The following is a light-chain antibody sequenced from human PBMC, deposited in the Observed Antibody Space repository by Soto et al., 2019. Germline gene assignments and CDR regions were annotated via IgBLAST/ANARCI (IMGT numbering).Light chain of an antibody. CDR1: QTITTY. Sequence: DLQMTQSPSSLSASVGDRVTITCRASQTITTYLNWYQQKPGKAPKLLIYGESSLQSGVPSRFSGSGSGTDFTLTVSSLQPEDFATYYCQQSYSTPYPFGQGTKLEIK. J-gene: IGKJ2*01. CDR3: QQSYSTPYP. V-gene: IGKV1-39*01. CDR2: GES.